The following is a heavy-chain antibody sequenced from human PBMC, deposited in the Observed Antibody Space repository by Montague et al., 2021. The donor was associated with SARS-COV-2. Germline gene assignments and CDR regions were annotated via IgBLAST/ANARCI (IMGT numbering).Heavy chain of an antibody. CDR3: AKDPAYNTPSAFGI. CDR1: GFTFATYA. CDR2: ISGSGNGT. D-gene: IGHD1-14*01. J-gene: IGHJ3*02. Sequence: SLRLSCAASGFTFATYAMNWVRQAPGKGLEWVSCISGSGNGTYYADSLNGRFTVSRDNSKNPLYLQMNSLRLEDTAVYYCAKDPAYNTPSAFGIWGQGTMVTVSS. V-gene: IGHV3-23*01.